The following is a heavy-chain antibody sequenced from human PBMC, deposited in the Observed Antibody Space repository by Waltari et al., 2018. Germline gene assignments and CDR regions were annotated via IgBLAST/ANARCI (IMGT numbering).Heavy chain of an antibody. CDR2: TVYRSQWYN. CDR1: GDSVSSSTAA. V-gene: IGHV6-1*01. D-gene: IGHD1-26*01. Sequence: QVQLQQSGPRLVKPAQTLSLTCAISGDSVSSSTAAWNWIRQSPSRGLEWLGRTVYRSQWYNNYAVSVKSRITINPDTSKNQFSLQLNSVTPEDTAVYYCARSNAPTQWELLLLDYWGQGTLVTVSS. CDR3: ARSNAPTQWELLLLDY. J-gene: IGHJ4*02.